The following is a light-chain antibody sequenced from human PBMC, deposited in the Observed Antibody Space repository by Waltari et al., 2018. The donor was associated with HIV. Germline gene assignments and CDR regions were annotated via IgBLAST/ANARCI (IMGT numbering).Light chain of an antibody. CDR2: EVS. V-gene: IGLV2-14*01. Sequence: QSALTQPASVSGSPGQSITISCTGNSSDVGAYNYVSWYQQHPDRAPKLMIYEVSNRPLGVSNRFSGSKSGNTASLTISGLQAEDEADYYCTSYTSSTHVIFGGGTKLTVL. CDR3: TSYTSSTHVI. J-gene: IGLJ2*01. CDR1: SSDVGAYNY.